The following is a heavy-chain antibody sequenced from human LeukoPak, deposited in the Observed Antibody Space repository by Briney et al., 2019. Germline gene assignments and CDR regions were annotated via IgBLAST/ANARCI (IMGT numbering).Heavy chain of an antibody. J-gene: IGHJ6*03. CDR2: IGTAGDT. D-gene: IGHD1-26*01. V-gene: IGHV3-13*01. CDR3: ARDSGSYLLYYYYMDV. Sequence: GGSLRLSCAASGFTFSSYDMHWVRQATGKGLEWVSAIGTAGDTYYPGSVKGRFTISRENAKNSLYLQMNSLRAGDTAVYYCARDSGSYLLYYYYMDVWGKGTTVTVSS. CDR1: GFTFSSYD.